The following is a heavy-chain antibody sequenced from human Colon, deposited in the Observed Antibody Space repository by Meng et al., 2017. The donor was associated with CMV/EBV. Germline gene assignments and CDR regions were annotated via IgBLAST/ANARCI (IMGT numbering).Heavy chain of an antibody. CDR2: IDTRSTSI. CDR1: GFKLMSYT. J-gene: IGHJ5*02. V-gene: IGHV3-21*01. D-gene: IGHD4-11*01. Sequence: GGSLRLSCAASGFKLMSYTMNWVRQAPGKGLEWVSSIDTRSTSIKYADSVKGRFTISRDNARNSLYLQMNSLRVEDTAVYYCATAGGYSNSVFGVDPWGQGTLVTVSS. CDR3: ATAGGYSNSVFGVDP.